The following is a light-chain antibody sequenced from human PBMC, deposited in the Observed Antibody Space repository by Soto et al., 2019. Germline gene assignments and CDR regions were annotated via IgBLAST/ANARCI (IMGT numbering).Light chain of an antibody. CDR2: DAS. V-gene: IGKV1-33*01. CDR1: QSISSW. J-gene: IGKJ4*01. CDR3: QQYDNLPPLT. Sequence: DIQMTQSPSTLSASVGDRVTITCRASQSISSWLAWYQQKPGKAPKLLIYDASNVETGVPSRFSGSGSGTDFTFTISSLQPEDIATYYCQQYDNLPPLTFGGGTKVDIK.